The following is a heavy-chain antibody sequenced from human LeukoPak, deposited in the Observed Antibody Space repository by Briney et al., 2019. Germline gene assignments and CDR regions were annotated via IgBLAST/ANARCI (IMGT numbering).Heavy chain of an antibody. CDR1: GFTLRSYD. CDR2: TSGSGVNS. CDR3: AKARYSYGSYYYYGMDV. D-gene: IGHD5-18*01. J-gene: IGHJ6*02. V-gene: IGHV3-23*01. Sequence: GGSLRLSCAASGFTLRSYDMSWVRQAPGKGLEWVAATSGSGVNSYYADSVRGRFTISRDNSQNTLYLQMNSLRAEDTAVYYCAKARYSYGSYYYYGMDVWGQGTTVTVSS.